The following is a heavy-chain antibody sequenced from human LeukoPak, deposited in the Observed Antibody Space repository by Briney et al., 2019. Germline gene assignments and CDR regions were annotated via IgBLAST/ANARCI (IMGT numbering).Heavy chain of an antibody. J-gene: IGHJ6*03. Sequence: ASVKVSCKASGYTFSNYDMNWVRQAPGQGLEWMGMITPSGGISYAQKFQGRVTTTRDMSTNTVYMELSSLRSEDTAVYYCARGSGNYSDYYYYMDVWGKGTTVTVSS. D-gene: IGHD1-7*01. CDR1: GYTFSNYD. V-gene: IGHV1-46*01. CDR3: ARGSGNYSDYYYYMDV. CDR2: ITPSGGI.